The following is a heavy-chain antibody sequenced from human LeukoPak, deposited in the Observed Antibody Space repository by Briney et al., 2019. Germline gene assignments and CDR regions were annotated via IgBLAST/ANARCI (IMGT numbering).Heavy chain of an antibody. CDR1: GYTFTGYY. V-gene: IGHV1-2*06. J-gene: IGHJ4*02. Sequence: GASVKVSCKAYGYTFTGYYMHWVRQAPGQGLEWMGRINPNSGGTNYAQKFQGRVTMTRGTSISTAYMELSRLRSDDTAVYYCARVSVRFLEWLLRTYYFDYWGQGTLVTVSS. D-gene: IGHD3-3*01. CDR3: ARVSVRFLEWLLRTYYFDY. CDR2: INPNSGGT.